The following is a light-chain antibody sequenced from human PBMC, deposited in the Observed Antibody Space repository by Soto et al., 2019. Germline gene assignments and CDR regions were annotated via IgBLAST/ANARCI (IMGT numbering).Light chain of an antibody. Sequence: QSVLTQPPSVSAAPGQKVTISCSGSSSNIGNNYVSWYQQLPGTAPKLLIYENHKRPSGIPDRFSGSKSGTSATLGITGLQTGDEADYYCGTWDSSLSAAVFGGGTQLTVL. CDR1: SSNIGNNY. CDR2: ENH. V-gene: IGLV1-51*02. J-gene: IGLJ7*01. CDR3: GTWDSSLSAAV.